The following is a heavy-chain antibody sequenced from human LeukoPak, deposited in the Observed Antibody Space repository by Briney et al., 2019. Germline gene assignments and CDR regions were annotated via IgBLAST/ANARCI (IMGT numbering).Heavy chain of an antibody. CDR3: ARGLLPSPLWFGDGYYFDY. CDR2: IWYDGSNK. J-gene: IGHJ4*02. Sequence: SGGSLRLSCAASGFTFSSYGMHWVRQAPGKGLEWVAVIWYDGSNKYYADSVKGRFTISRDNSKNTLYLQMNSLRAEDTAVYYCARGLLPSPLWFGDGYYFDYWGQGTLVTVSS. CDR1: GFTFSSYG. V-gene: IGHV3-33*01. D-gene: IGHD3-10*01.